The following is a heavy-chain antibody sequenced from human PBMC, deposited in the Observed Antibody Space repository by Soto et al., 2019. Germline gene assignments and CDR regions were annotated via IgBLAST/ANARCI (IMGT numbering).Heavy chain of an antibody. CDR3: ARDTVRGRRRIFDY. D-gene: IGHD3-10*01. V-gene: IGHV3-30-3*01. Sequence: GGSLRLSCAASGFTFSSYAMHWVRQAPGKGLEWVAVISYDGSNKYYADSVKGRFTISRDNSKNTLYLQMNSLRAEDTAVYYCARDTVRGRRRIFDYWGQGTLVTVS. CDR1: GFTFSSYA. CDR2: ISYDGSNK. J-gene: IGHJ4*02.